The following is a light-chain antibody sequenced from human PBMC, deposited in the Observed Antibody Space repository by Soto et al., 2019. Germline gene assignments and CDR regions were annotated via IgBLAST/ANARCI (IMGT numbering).Light chain of an antibody. CDR1: QSISSW. V-gene: IGKV1-5*01. Sequence: DIQMTQSPSTLSASVGDRVTITCRASQSISSWLAWYQQKPGKAPKLLIYDASSLKSGVPSRFSGSGSGTEFTLTISSLQPDDFATYYCQQYNSPYTFGQGTKLEIK. J-gene: IGKJ2*01. CDR2: DAS. CDR3: QQYNSPYT.